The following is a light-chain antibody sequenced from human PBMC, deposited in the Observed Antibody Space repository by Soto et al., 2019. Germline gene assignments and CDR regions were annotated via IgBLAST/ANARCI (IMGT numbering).Light chain of an antibody. CDR1: QRISGW. V-gene: IGKV1-5*01. J-gene: IGKJ2*01. CDR2: DAS. Sequence: DIQMTQSPSTLSASVGDRVTITCRASQRISGWLAWYQQIPGKAPKVLIYDASSLQSGVPSTFSGSGSGTEFTLTISSLQPDDFATYYCQQYNSYPYTFGQGTKLEIK. CDR3: QQYNSYPYT.